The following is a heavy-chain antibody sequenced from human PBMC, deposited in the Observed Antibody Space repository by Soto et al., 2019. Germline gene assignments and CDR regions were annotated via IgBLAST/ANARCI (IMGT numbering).Heavy chain of an antibody. Sequence: GESLKISCKGSGYSFTSYWIGWVRQMPGKGLEWMGIIYPGDSDTRYSPSFQGQVTISADKSISTAYLQWSSLKASDTAMYYCARHRTKYDFWSGYHSLGMDVWGQGTTVTVSS. V-gene: IGHV5-51*01. J-gene: IGHJ6*02. D-gene: IGHD3-3*01. CDR1: GYSFTSYW. CDR3: ARHRTKYDFWSGYHSLGMDV. CDR2: IYPGDSDT.